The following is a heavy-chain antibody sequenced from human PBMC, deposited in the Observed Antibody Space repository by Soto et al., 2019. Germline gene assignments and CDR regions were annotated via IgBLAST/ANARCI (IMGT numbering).Heavy chain of an antibody. CDR1: GDSASSNSAA. Sequence: SQTLSLTCAISGDSASSNSAAWNWIRQSPSRGLEWLGRTYYRSKWYNDYAVSAKSRITINPDTSKNQFSLQLNSVTPEDTAVFYCARASPGIAGAEDAFDIWGQGTMVSVSS. CDR3: ARASPGIAGAEDAFDI. CDR2: TYYRSKWYN. D-gene: IGHD6-19*01. V-gene: IGHV6-1*01. J-gene: IGHJ3*02.